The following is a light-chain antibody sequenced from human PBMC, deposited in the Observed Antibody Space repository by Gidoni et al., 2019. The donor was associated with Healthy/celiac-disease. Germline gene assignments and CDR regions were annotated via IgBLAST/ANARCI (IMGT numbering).Light chain of an antibody. CDR1: RSISSY. CDR2: AAS. CDR3: QQSYSPWT. V-gene: IGKV1-39*01. J-gene: IGKJ1*01. Sequence: DIQMTPSPSSLSASVGDRVTITCRASRSISSYLNWYQQKPGKAPKLLIYAASSLQSGVPSRFSGSGSGTDFTLTISSLQPEDFATYYCQQSYSPWTFGQGTKVEIK.